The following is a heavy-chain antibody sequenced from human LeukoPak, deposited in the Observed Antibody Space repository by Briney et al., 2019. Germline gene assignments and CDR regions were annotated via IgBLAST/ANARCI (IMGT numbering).Heavy chain of an antibody. Sequence: GGSLRLSCAASGFTVSSNYMSWVRQAPGKGLEWVSVIYSGGSTYYADSVKGRFTISRDNSKNTLYLQMNSLRAEDTAVYYCARDLPTGDHYYYYGMDVWGQGTLVTVSS. CDR2: IYSGGST. J-gene: IGHJ6*02. V-gene: IGHV3-66*01. CDR1: GFTVSSNY. D-gene: IGHD2-21*02. CDR3: ARDLPTGDHYYYYGMDV.